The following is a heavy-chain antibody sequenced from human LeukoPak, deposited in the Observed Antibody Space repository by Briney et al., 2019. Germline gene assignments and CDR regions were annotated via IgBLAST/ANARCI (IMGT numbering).Heavy chain of an antibody. Sequence: SEALSLTCTVSGGSISSSSCYWGCIRQPPGKGLEWIGNIYYSGSTYYNPSLKSRVTISVDTSKNQFSLKLSSVTAADTAVYYCAKGGWSTNSFDYWGQGTLVTVSS. J-gene: IGHJ4*02. CDR2: IYYSGST. V-gene: IGHV4-39*01. CDR1: GGSISSSSCY. D-gene: IGHD6-19*01. CDR3: AKGGWSTNSFDY.